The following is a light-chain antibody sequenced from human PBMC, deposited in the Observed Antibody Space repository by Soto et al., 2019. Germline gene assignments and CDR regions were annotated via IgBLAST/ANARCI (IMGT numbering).Light chain of an antibody. CDR2: KPS. CDR1: QTISSW. CDR3: QHYNSYSEA. J-gene: IGKJ1*01. Sequence: DIQMNQSPSTLSGSVGDRVTITCRASQTISSWLAWYQQKPGKAPKLLIYKPSTLKSGVPSRFSGSGSGTEFTLTISSLQPDDFATYYCQHYNSYSEAFGQGTNVELK. V-gene: IGKV1-5*03.